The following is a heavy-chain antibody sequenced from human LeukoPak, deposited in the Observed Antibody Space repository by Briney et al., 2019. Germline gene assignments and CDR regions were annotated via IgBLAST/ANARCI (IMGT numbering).Heavy chain of an antibody. D-gene: IGHD6-13*01. CDR3: ASGFSGYSSSWLDY. Sequence: GGSLRLSCAASGFTLSSSWMSWVRQAPGKGLEWVSYISSSSNTIYYADSMKGRFTISRDNAKNTLYLQMNSLRDEDTAVYYCASGFSGYSSSWLDYWGQGTLVTVSS. J-gene: IGHJ4*02. V-gene: IGHV3-48*02. CDR1: GFTLSSSW. CDR2: ISSSSNTI.